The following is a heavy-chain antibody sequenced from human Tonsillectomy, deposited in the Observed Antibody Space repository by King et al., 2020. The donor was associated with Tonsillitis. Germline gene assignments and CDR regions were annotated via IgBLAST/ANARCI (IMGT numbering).Heavy chain of an antibody. D-gene: IGHD3-16*02. Sequence: PLQESGPGLVKPSETLSLTCTVSGGSISSSSYYWGWIRQPPGKGLECIGSIYYSGSTYYNPSLKSRVTISVDTSKNQFSLKLSSVTAADTAVYYCATLGTSYDYVWGSYRPGGFDYWGQGTLVTVSS. CDR1: GGSISSSSYY. CDR3: ATLGTSYDYVWGSYRPGGFDY. V-gene: IGHV4-39*01. J-gene: IGHJ4*02. CDR2: IYYSGST.